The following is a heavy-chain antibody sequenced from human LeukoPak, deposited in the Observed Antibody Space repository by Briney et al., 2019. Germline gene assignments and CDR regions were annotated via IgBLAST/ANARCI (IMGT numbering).Heavy chain of an antibody. Sequence: GRSLRLSCAASGFTFSSYGMHWVRQAPGKGLEWVAVIWYDGSNKYYADSVKGRFTISRDNTKNTLYLQMNSLRAEDTAVYNCARDRYSTSWYLFDYWGQGTLVTVSS. V-gene: IGHV3-33*08. CDR2: IWYDGSNK. CDR1: GFTFSSYG. D-gene: IGHD6-13*01. J-gene: IGHJ4*02. CDR3: ARDRYSTSWYLFDY.